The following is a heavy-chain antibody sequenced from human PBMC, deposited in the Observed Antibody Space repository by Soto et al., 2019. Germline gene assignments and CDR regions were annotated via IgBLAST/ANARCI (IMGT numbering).Heavy chain of an antibody. V-gene: IGHV3-23*01. CDR2: ISGSGGST. Sequence: AGGSLRLSCAASGFTFSSYAMSWVRQAPGKGLEWVSAISGSGGSTYYADSVKGRFTISRDNSKNTLYLQMNSLRAEDTAVYYCAKPSSGAIFGVVIIETEYYFDYWGQGTLVTVSS. J-gene: IGHJ4*02. CDR1: GFTFSSYA. CDR3: AKPSSGAIFGVVIIETEYYFDY. D-gene: IGHD3-3*01.